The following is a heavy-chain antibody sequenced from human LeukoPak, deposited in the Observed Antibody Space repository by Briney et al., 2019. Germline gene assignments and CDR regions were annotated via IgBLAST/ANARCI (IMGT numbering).Heavy chain of an antibody. V-gene: IGHV4-59*10. CDR1: GGSFSGYY. Sequence: SETLSLTCAVYGGSFSGYYWSWIRQPAGKGLEWIGRIYTSGSTNYNPSLKSRVTMSVDTSKNQFSLKLSSVTAADTAVYYCAREGFWSGYPLDYWGQGTLVTVSS. D-gene: IGHD3-3*01. CDR3: AREGFWSGYPLDY. CDR2: IYTSGST. J-gene: IGHJ4*02.